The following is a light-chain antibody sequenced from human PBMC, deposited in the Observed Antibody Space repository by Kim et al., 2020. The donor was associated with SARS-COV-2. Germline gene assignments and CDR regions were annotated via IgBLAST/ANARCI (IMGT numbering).Light chain of an antibody. Sequence: EIVLTQSPRTLSLSPGERATLSCRTSETISSDYVAWYSHKPGQAPRLLIYGASTRATGIPERFSGSGSGTDFTLTISRLEPEDFAVYYCQQYDPSFPYTFGQGTKLEI. CDR1: ETISSDY. J-gene: IGKJ2*01. CDR2: GAS. V-gene: IGKV3-20*01. CDR3: QQYDPSFPYT.